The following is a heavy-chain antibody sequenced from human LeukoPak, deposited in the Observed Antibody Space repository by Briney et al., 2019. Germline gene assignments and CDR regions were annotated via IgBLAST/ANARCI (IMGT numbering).Heavy chain of an antibody. J-gene: IGHJ5*02. D-gene: IGHD5-18*01. CDR2: IYTSGST. CDR3: ARDYSGYSYGYPTVWFDP. V-gene: IGHV4-61*08. CDR1: GGSISSGGYY. Sequence: SETLSLTCTVSGGSISSGGYYWSWIRQHPGKGLEWIGYIYTSGSTNYNPSLKSRVTISVDTSKNQFSLKLSSVTAADTAVYYCARDYSGYSYGYPTVWFDPWGQGTLVTVSS.